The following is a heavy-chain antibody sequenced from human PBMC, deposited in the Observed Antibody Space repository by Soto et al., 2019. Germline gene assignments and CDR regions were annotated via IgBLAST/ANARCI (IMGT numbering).Heavy chain of an antibody. V-gene: IGHV4-34*01. CDR3: ARVRQQGDTAMVVYLAYYFDY. CDR1: GGSFSGYY. J-gene: IGHJ4*02. D-gene: IGHD5-18*01. CDR2: INHSGST. Sequence: QVQLQQWGAGLLKPSETLSLTCAVYGGSFSGYYWSWIRQPPGKGLEWIGEINHSGSTNYNPSLKRRVTLSVDTSKDQCSLKRSSVTAADTAVYYCARVRQQGDTAMVVYLAYYFDYWGQGTLVTVSS.